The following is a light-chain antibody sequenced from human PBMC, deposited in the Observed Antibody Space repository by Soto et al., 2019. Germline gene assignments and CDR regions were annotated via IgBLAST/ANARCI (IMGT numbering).Light chain of an antibody. V-gene: IGKV1-39*01. CDR2: DAS. CDR1: QTISSW. Sequence: DIQMTQTPSSLSVSVGDRVTITCRASQTISSWLAWYQQKPGKAPKLLIFDASILESGVPSRFSGSGSGTDFTLSISSLQPEDFATYDCQQSYSTPITSGHGTKVDVK. CDR3: QQSYSTPIT. J-gene: IGKJ3*01.